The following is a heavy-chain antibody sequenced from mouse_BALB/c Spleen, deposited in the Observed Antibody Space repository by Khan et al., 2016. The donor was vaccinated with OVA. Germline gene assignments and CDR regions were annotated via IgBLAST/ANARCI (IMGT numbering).Heavy chain of an antibody. CDR2: INPSTDYT. Sequence: QVQLQQSGAELAKPGASVKMSRKASGYTFTNYWMHWVKQRPGQGLEWIGYINPSTDYTEYNQKFKDKASLTADKSSSTAYMQLTSLTSEDSALYDCVNHGRSSAWFTYWGQGTLVTVSA. V-gene: IGHV1-7*01. CDR3: VNHGRSSAWFTY. J-gene: IGHJ3*01. D-gene: IGHD1-1*01. CDR1: GYTFTNYW.